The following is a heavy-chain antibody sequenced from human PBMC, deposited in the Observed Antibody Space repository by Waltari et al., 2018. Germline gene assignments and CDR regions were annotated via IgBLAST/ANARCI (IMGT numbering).Heavy chain of an antibody. CDR3: AREPMITAVTPCFDH. Sequence: QWQLQESGPALVKPSANLCLTCTVSGGSIRRSRSYWTWIRPPPGKGLEWIGSIYYNVNTYDNPSLKSRLTISVDTPKNQFSLKLSSVTAADTAVYYCAREPMITAVTPCFDHWGPGTRVTVSS. CDR1: GGSIRRSRSY. V-gene: IGHV4-39*07. J-gene: IGHJ4*02. D-gene: IGHD3-16*01. CDR2: IYYNVNT.